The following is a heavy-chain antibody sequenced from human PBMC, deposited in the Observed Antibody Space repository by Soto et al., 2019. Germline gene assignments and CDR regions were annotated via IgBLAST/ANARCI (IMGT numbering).Heavy chain of an antibody. J-gene: IGHJ5*02. V-gene: IGHV4-4*02. CDR3: ARHEGWTGPDQ. Sequence: SETLSLTCAVSGASIGSRDWWSWVRQPTGKGLEWIAEIFHDGNTNYSPYLKSRVTISVDKSQNQFSLNVYSVTAADTAVYYCARHEGWTGPDQWGQGTLVTV. D-gene: IGHD2-8*02. CDR2: IFHDGNT. CDR1: GASIGSRDW.